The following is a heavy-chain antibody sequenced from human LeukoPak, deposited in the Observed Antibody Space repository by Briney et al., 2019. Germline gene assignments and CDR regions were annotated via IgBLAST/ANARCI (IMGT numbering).Heavy chain of an antibody. D-gene: IGHD3-22*01. CDR1: GYTFTGYY. V-gene: IGHV1-2*02. J-gene: IGHJ4*02. CDR2: INPNSGVT. Sequence: ASVKVSCKASGYTFTGYYMHWVRQAPGQRREWMGWINPNSGVTNYAQKFQGRVTMTRDTSISTAYMELSRLRSDDTAVYYCARTYYYDSSGYYFVWGQGTLVTVSS. CDR3: ARTYYYDSSGYYFV.